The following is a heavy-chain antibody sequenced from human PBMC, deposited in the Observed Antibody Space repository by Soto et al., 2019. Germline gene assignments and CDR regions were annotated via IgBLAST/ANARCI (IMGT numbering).Heavy chain of an antibody. CDR2: ISSSSSYI. J-gene: IGHJ4*02. D-gene: IGHD3-16*02. Sequence: EVQLVESGGGLVKPGGSLRLSCAASGFTFSSYSMNWVRQAPGKGLEWGSSISSSSSYIYYADSVKGRFTISRDNAKNSLYLQMNSLRAEDTAVYYCAREYYDYVWGSYRSISDYWGQGTLVTVSS. CDR1: GFTFSSYS. CDR3: AREYYDYVWGSYRSISDY. V-gene: IGHV3-21*01.